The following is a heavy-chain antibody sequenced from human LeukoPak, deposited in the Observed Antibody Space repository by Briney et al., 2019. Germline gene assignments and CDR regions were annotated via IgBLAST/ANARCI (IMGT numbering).Heavy chain of an antibody. CDR3: AKNGDFWSGYPNWFDP. CDR2: ISVSGGST. J-gene: IGHJ5*02. V-gene: IGHV3-23*01. Sequence: GGSLSLSCVASGFTFGSYAMSWVRPAPGKGREWVSAISVSGGSTYYADSVKGRFTISRNNSKNTLYLQMNSLRAEDTAVYYCAKNGDFWSGYPNWFDPWGQGTLVTVSS. CDR1: GFTFGSYA. D-gene: IGHD3-3*01.